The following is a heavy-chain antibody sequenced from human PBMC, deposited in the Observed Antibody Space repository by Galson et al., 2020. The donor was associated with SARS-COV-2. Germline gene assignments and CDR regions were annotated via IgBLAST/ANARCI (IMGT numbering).Heavy chain of an antibody. J-gene: IGHJ6*03. D-gene: IGHD2-2*01. CDR2: INPNAGNP. Sequence: ASVKVSCKASGYTFTRYAMNWVRQAPGQGLEWMGWINPNAGNPTYAQDFTGRFAFSLDTSVRTAYLQISSLKAEDTAVYYWARGKYCSSTSCYFEWAYYMDVWGKGTTVTVSS. V-gene: IGHV7-4-1*02. CDR1: GYTFTRYA. CDR3: ARGKYCSSTSCYFEWAYYMDV.